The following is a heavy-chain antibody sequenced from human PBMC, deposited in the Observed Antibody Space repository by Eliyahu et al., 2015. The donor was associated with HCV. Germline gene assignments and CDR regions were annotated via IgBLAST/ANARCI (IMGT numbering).Heavy chain of an antibody. Sequence: EVQLVESGGGLVKPGGSLRLSCAASGFTFNNVWXTWVRQAPGKGLEWVGRIKSKTDGGTTDYAAPVKGRFTISRDDSKNTLYLQMNSLKTEDTAVYYCTRRRGELLGNDPWGQGTLVTVSS. CDR3: TRRRGELLGNDP. D-gene: IGHD1-26*01. V-gene: IGHV3-15*01. CDR1: GFTFNNVW. J-gene: IGHJ5*02. CDR2: IKSKTDGGTT.